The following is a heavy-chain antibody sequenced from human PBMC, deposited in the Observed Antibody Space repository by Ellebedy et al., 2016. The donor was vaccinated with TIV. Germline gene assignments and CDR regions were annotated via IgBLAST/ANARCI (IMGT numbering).Heavy chain of an antibody. CDR3: ARGKDSGNYVGWFDP. D-gene: IGHD4-11*01. Sequence: ASVKVSCKASGGTFSSYTVTWVRQAPGQGLEWVGGILPIFPTPNYAQKFQGRATITADESANTAYMELSSLSSEDTAVYYCARGKDSGNYVGWFDPWGQGTLVTVSS. CDR2: ILPIFPTP. V-gene: IGHV1-69*13. J-gene: IGHJ5*02. CDR1: GGTFSSYT.